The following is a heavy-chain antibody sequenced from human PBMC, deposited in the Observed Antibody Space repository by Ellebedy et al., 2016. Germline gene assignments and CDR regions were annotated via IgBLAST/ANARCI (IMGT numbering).Heavy chain of an antibody. CDR2: IIAYNCNT. Sequence: ASVKVSCKXSGYTFTSYGIIXXXXXKGQGLEWMGCIIAYNCNTNYAQKLQGRVTMTTDTSTSTAYMELRSLRSDDTAVYYCARENWGHWYFDLWGRGTLVTVSS. D-gene: IGHD7-27*01. V-gene: IGHV1-18*04. J-gene: IGHJ2*01. CDR1: GYTFTSYG. CDR3: ARENWGHWYFDL.